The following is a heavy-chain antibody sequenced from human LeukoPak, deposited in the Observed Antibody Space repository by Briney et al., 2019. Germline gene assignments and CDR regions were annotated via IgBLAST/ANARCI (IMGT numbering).Heavy chain of an antibody. V-gene: IGHV3-43*02. D-gene: IGHD3-22*01. CDR2: ITGDGGST. Sequence: GGSLRLSCAASGFTFDDYAMHWVRQAPGKGLEWVSFITGDGGSTYYADSVKGRFTISRDNSKNSLYLQMNSLRTQDTALYYCAKGYHYDRSGYYYLDYWGQGTLVTVSS. CDR1: GFTFDDYA. J-gene: IGHJ4*02. CDR3: AKGYHYDRSGYYYLDY.